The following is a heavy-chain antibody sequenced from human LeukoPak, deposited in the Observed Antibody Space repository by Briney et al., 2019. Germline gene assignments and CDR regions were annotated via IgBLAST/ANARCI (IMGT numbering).Heavy chain of an antibody. CDR1: GYTFITYG. Sequence: ASVKVSCKASGYTFITYGISWVRQAPGQGLEWRGRICPYNGNTNYAQKLQGRVTMTTDTSSSTAYMELRSLRSDDTAVYYCVREGYCSGGGCHSGVIDYWGQGTLVTVSS. CDR3: VREGYCSGGGCHSGVIDY. CDR2: ICPYNGNT. V-gene: IGHV1-18*01. D-gene: IGHD2-15*01. J-gene: IGHJ4*02.